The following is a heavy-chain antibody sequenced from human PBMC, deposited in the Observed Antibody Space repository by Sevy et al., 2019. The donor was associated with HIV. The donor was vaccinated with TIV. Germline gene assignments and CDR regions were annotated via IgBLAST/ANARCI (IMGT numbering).Heavy chain of an antibody. CDR3: AVDIVVVPTVIRPLNY. J-gene: IGHJ4*02. V-gene: IGHV1-2*02. CDR1: GYSFTGYY. D-gene: IGHD2-2*02. CDR2: INPNSGAT. Sequence: ASVKVSCKAFGYSFTGYYLHWVRQAPGQGLEWMAWINPNSGATNYAQKLQGRVTVTRDTSISTAYMELGRLRSDDTAVYYCAVDIVVVPTVIRPLNYWGQGTLVTVSS.